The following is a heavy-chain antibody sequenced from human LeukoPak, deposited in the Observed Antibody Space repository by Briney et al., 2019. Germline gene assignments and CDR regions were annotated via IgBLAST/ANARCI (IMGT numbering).Heavy chain of an antibody. V-gene: IGHV5-51*01. Sequence: GESLKISCKGSGYSFSTYWIGWVRQMPGKGLECMGVIYPSDSDSRYSPSFQGQVTISADKSIGTAYLQWSSLKASDTAMHYCARLPYCGGDCYPNWFDSWGQGTLVTVSS. CDR3: ARLPYCGGDCYPNWFDS. D-gene: IGHD2-21*02. J-gene: IGHJ5*01. CDR2: IYPSDSDS. CDR1: GYSFSTYW.